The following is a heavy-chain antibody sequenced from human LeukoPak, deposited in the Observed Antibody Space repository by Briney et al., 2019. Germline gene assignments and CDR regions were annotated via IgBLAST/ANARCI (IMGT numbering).Heavy chain of an antibody. CDR3: AKYLLQHIAAAGWVHY. Sequence: PGGSLRLSCAASGFTFSSYAMSWVRQAPGKGLEWVSAISGSGGRTYYADSVKGRLTISRDNSKNTLYLKMNSLRAEDTAVYYCAKYLLQHIAAAGWVHYWGQGTLVTVSS. J-gene: IGHJ4*02. D-gene: IGHD6-13*01. CDR2: ISGSGGRT. CDR1: GFTFSSYA. V-gene: IGHV3-23*01.